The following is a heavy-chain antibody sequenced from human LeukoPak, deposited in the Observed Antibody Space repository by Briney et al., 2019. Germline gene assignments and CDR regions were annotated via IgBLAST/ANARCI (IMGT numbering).Heavy chain of an antibody. V-gene: IGHV3-48*01. Sequence: GGSLRLSCAASGFTFSSYSMNWVRQAPGKGLEWVSHIGGSGTTIYYADSVKGRFTISRDNAKNSLYLQLNSLRAEDTAVYYCARDRGQGTYFDYWGQGTLVTVSS. CDR1: GFTFSSYS. CDR3: ARDRGQGTYFDY. J-gene: IGHJ4*02. D-gene: IGHD3-10*01. CDR2: IGGSGTTI.